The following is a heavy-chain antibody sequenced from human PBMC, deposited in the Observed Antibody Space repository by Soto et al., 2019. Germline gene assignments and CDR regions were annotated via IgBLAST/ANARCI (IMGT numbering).Heavy chain of an antibody. CDR3: ARVGGDYGSGSYYGLLAFDI. V-gene: IGHV4-4*02. Sequence: PSETLSLTCAVSGGSISSSNWWSWVRQPPGKGLEWIGEIYHSGSTNYNPSLKSRVTISVDKSKNQFSLKLSSVTAADTAVYYCARVGGDYGSGSYYGLLAFDIWGQGTMVTISS. CDR2: IYHSGST. J-gene: IGHJ3*02. D-gene: IGHD3-10*01. CDR1: GGSISSSNW.